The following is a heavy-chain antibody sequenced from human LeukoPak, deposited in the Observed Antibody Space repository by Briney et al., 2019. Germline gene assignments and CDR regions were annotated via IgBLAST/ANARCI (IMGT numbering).Heavy chain of an antibody. Sequence: PGESLKISCKVSGYFFTSYFICGVRHMPGKGLEGMGIFYPGGTSPTYSPSFQGKVTISVDKSINTAYLQWSSLQASDTAMYYCGMSGDRVPLQDDVFDVWGQGTMVTVST. J-gene: IGHJ3*01. CDR1: GYFFTSYF. CDR2: FYPGGTSP. V-gene: IGHV5-51*01. D-gene: IGHD1-26*01. CDR3: GMSGDRVPLQDDVFDV.